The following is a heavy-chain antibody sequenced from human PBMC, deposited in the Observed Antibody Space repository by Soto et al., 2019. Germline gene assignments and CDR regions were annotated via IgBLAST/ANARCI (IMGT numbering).Heavy chain of an antibody. CDR3: AREWQGFGDLENWFGP. V-gene: IGHV1-69*12. J-gene: IGHJ5*02. CDR2: IIPIFGTA. D-gene: IGHD3-10*01. CDR1: GGTFSSYA. Sequence: QVQLVQSGAEVKKPGSSVKVSCKASGGTFSSYAISWVRQAPGQGLEWMGGIIPIFGTANYAQKFQCRVTITGAESTSTASMKLISVRSEDTAVYYCAREWQGFGDLENWFGPWGQGTPVTVSS.